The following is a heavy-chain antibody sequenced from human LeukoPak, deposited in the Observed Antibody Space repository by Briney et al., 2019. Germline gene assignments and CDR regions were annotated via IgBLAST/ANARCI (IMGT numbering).Heavy chain of an antibody. CDR2: IHYSGST. J-gene: IGHJ4*02. D-gene: IGHD2-2*02. V-gene: IGHV4-59*11. Sequence: SETLSLTCSVSNGSISSHFWTWVRPPPGKGLEWIGHIHYSGSTNYNPSLKSRVTMSLDTSKNQFSLKLTSVTAADTAIFYCARLRPLLDQLLYFAFDSWGQGTLVTVSS. CDR3: ARLRPLLDQLLYFAFDS. CDR1: NGSISSHF.